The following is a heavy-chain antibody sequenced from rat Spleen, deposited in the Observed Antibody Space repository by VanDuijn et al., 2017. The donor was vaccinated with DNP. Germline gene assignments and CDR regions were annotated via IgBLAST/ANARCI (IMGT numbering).Heavy chain of an antibody. Sequence: EVHLQGSGPGLVKPSQSLSLTCSVTGYSITSSYRWNWIRKFPGNKLEWMGYIYSAGSTNYNPSLKSRVPITRDTSKNQFFLQVNSVTSEDTATYYCASSYNNYWDWFAYWGQGVMVTVSS. J-gene: IGHJ2*01. CDR2: IYSAGST. CDR3: ASSYNNYWDWFAY. V-gene: IGHV3-3*01. D-gene: IGHD1-10*01. CDR1: GYSITSSYR.